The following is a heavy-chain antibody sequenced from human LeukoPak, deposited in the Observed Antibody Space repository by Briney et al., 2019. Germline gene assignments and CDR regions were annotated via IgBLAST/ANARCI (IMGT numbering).Heavy chain of an antibody. CDR1: GFTFSSNW. V-gene: IGHV3-74*01. D-gene: IGHD1-26*01. CDR2: TNEDGSTT. CDR3: VRDLGGRSGH. Sequence: GGSLRLSCAASGFTFSSNWMHWVRQAPGKGLVWVSRTNEDGSTTNYADSVKGRSTIFRDDAKNTLYLQMNSLRAEDTAVYYCVRDLGGRSGHWGQGTLVTVSS. J-gene: IGHJ4*02.